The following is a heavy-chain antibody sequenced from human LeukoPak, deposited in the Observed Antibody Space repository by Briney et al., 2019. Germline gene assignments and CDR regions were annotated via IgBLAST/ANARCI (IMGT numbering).Heavy chain of an antibody. Sequence: ASVKVSCKASGYTFTGYYMHWVRQAPGQGLEWMGRINPNSGGTNYAQKFQGRVTMTRDTSISTAYTELSRLRSDDTAVYYCARDLRYYDSSGYPSGYWGQGTLVTVSS. CDR1: GYTFTGYY. CDR3: ARDLRYYDSSGYPSGY. D-gene: IGHD3-22*01. V-gene: IGHV1-2*06. J-gene: IGHJ4*02. CDR2: INPNSGGT.